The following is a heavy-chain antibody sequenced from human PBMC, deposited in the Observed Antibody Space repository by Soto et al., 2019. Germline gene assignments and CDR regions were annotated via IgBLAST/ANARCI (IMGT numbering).Heavy chain of an antibody. V-gene: IGHV1-69*13. Sequence: VASVKVSCKASGGTFSSYAISWVRQAPGQGLEWMGGIIPIFGTANYAQKFQGRVTITADESTSTAYMELSSLRSEDTAVYYCARAETYYYDSSGYPLYGMDVWGQGTTVTVSS. CDR3: ARAETYYYDSSGYPLYGMDV. J-gene: IGHJ6*02. CDR1: GGTFSSYA. CDR2: IIPIFGTA. D-gene: IGHD3-22*01.